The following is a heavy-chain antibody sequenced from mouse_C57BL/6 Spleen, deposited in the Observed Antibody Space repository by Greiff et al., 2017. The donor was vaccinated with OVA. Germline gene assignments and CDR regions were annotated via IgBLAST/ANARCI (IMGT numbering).Heavy chain of an antibody. CDR3: AREGYSNPFAY. D-gene: IGHD2-5*01. Sequence: EVKLVESGGGLVKPGGSLKLSCAASGFTFSSYAMSWVRQTPEKRLEWVATISAGGSYTYYPDNVKGRFTISRDNAKNNLYLQMSHLKSEDTAMYYCAREGYSNPFAYWGQGTLVTVSA. V-gene: IGHV5-4*01. J-gene: IGHJ3*01. CDR2: ISAGGSYT. CDR1: GFTFSSYA.